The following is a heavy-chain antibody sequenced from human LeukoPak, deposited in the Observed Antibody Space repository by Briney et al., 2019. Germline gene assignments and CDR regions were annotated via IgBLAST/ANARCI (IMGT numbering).Heavy chain of an antibody. D-gene: IGHD1-26*01. J-gene: IGHJ5*02. V-gene: IGHV4-59*01. CDR2: IYYSGST. CDR1: GGSISSYY. Sequence: PSETLSLTCTVSGGSISSYYWSWIRQPPGKGLEWIGYIYYSGSTNYNPSLKSRVTISLDTSKNQFSLKLSSVTAADTAVYYCARDLGYSDGWLDPWGQGTLVTVSS. CDR3: ARDLGYSDGWLDP.